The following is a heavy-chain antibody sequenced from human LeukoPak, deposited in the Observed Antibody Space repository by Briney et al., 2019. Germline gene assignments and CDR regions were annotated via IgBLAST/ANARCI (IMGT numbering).Heavy chain of an antibody. CDR2: ISWNSGRM. CDR1: GFTFDDYA. D-gene: IGHD6-13*01. Sequence: PGGSLRLSCAASGFTFDDYAMHWVRQVPGKGLEWVSGISWNSGRMDYVDSVEGRFTISRDNGKNSLYLQMNSLRPEDTAMYYCARDMKYSSTWSFDYWGQGALVTVSS. V-gene: IGHV3-9*01. J-gene: IGHJ4*02. CDR3: ARDMKYSSTWSFDY.